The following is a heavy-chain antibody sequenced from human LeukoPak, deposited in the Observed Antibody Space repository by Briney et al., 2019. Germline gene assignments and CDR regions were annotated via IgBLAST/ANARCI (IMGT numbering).Heavy chain of an antibody. CDR1: GFTFSSYE. CDR3: TNFNDRDAFDI. V-gene: IGHV3-15*01. Sequence: GGSLRLSCAASGFTFSSYEMNWVRQAPGKGLEWVGRIKSKTDGGTTDYAAPVKGRFTISRDDSKNTLYLQMDSLKTEDTAVYYCTNFNDRDAFDIWGQGTMVTVSS. CDR2: IKSKTDGGTT. D-gene: IGHD3-22*01. J-gene: IGHJ3*02.